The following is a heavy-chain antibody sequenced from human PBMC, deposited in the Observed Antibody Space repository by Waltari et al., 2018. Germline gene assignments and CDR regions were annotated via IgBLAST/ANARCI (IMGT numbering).Heavy chain of an antibody. J-gene: IGHJ6*03. Sequence: EVQLVESGGGLVQPGGSLRLSCAASGFTFSSYWMSWVRQAPGKGLEWVANIKQDGSEKYYVDSVKGRFTISRDNAKNSLYLQMNSLRAEDTAVYYCARDRGYSSSWSPVYYYMDVWGKGTTVTISS. V-gene: IGHV3-7*01. CDR2: IKQDGSEK. CDR3: ARDRGYSSSWSPVYYYMDV. CDR1: GFTFSSYW. D-gene: IGHD6-13*01.